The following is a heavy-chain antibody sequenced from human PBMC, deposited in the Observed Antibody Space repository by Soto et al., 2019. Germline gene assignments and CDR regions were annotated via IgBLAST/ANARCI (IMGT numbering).Heavy chain of an antibody. J-gene: IGHJ6*02. Sequence: ASVKVSCKASGYTFTSYGISWVRQAPGQGLEWMGWISAYNGNTNYAQKLQGRVTMTTDTSTSTAYMELRSLRSDDTAVYYCARDIVVVPAASSGGYYYYGMDVWGQGTTVTVS. CDR3: ARDIVVVPAASSGGYYYYGMDV. CDR2: ISAYNGNT. V-gene: IGHV1-18*04. D-gene: IGHD2-2*01. CDR1: GYTFTSYG.